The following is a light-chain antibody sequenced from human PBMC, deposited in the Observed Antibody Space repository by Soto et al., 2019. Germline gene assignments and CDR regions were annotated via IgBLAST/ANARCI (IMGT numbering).Light chain of an antibody. CDR3: QQSYSTTWT. Sequence: DIQMAQSPSSLSASVGDRVTITCRVSQGISTYLNWYQQKPGKVPKHLIYSASSLQSGVPSRFSGSESETDFTLTISSLQPEDFANYSCQQSYSTTWTFDQGTKVDIK. CDR1: QGISTY. CDR2: SAS. J-gene: IGKJ1*01. V-gene: IGKV1-39*01.